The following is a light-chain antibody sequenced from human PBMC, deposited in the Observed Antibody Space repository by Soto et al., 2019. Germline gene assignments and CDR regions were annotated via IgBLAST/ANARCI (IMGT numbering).Light chain of an antibody. Sequence: DIQMTQSPSSLSASVGDRVTITCRASQAIYNYLAWYQQKPGEVPKLLIYAASTLQSGVPSRFSGSGSGTDFTLTISSLQPEDVATYYCQKYHSAPLTFGGGTRVEIK. V-gene: IGKV1-27*01. CDR2: AAS. CDR3: QKYHSAPLT. CDR1: QAIYNY. J-gene: IGKJ4*01.